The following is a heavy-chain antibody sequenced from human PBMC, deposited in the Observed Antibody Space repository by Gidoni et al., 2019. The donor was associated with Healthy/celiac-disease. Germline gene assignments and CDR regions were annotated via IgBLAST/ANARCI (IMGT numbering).Heavy chain of an antibody. CDR3: TTLEGYMVRGVIAHDY. CDR1: GFTVSNAW. Sequence: EVQLVESGGGLVKPGGALRLSCAASGFTVSNAWMSWVRQAPGKGLEWVGRIKSKTDGGTTDYAAPVKGRFTISRDDSKNTLYLQMNSLKTEDTAVYYCTTLEGYMVRGVIAHDYWGQGTLVTVSS. CDR2: IKSKTDGGTT. D-gene: IGHD3-10*01. J-gene: IGHJ4*02. V-gene: IGHV3-15*01.